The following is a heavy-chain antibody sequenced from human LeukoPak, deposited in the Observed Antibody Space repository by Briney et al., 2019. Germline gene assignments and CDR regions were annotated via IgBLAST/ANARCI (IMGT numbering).Heavy chain of an antibody. CDR3: ATGPPTYYYDSSGYLHAFDI. J-gene: IGHJ3*02. Sequence: ASVKVSCKVSGYTLTELSMHWVRQAPGKGLEWMGGFDPEDGETIYAQKFQGRVTMTEDTSTDTAYMELSSLRSEDTAVYYCATGPPTYYYDSSGYLHAFDIWGQGTMVTVSS. V-gene: IGHV1-24*01. CDR2: FDPEDGET. CDR1: GYTLTELS. D-gene: IGHD3-22*01.